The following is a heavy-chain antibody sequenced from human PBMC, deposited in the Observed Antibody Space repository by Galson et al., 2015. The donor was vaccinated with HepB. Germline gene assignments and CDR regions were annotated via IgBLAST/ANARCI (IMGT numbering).Heavy chain of an antibody. D-gene: IGHD3-22*01. CDR3: ARDSYYYDSSGYYPLPPLDAFGI. Sequence: SLRLSCAASGFTFSNYSMNWVRQAPGKGLEWVSYISSSSSSTIYYADSVKGRFTISRDNAKNSLYLQMNSLRAEDTAVYYCARDSYYYDSSGYYPLPPLDAFGIWGQGTMVTVSS. J-gene: IGHJ3*02. V-gene: IGHV3-48*01. CDR2: ISSSSSSTI. CDR1: GFTFSNYS.